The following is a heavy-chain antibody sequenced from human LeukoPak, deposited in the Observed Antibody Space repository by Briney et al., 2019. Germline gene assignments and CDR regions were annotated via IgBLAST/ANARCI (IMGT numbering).Heavy chain of an antibody. Sequence: ASVKVSCKTSGYSFTDYYIHWVRQAPGQGLEWMAWINTKTGRTSSARKFQGRVTMTRGPSITTVYMDMAWLTSDDTAIYFCARADFIDAGPYLIGPWGQGTLVTVSS. CDR2: INTKTGRT. CDR1: GYSFTDYY. J-gene: IGHJ5*02. D-gene: IGHD3-3*01. CDR3: ARADFIDAGPYLIGP. V-gene: IGHV1-2*02.